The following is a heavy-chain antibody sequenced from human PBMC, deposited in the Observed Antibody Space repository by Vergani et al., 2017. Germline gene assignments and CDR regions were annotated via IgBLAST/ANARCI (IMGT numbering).Heavy chain of an antibody. Sequence: EKQLVQSGSETKQPGESLKISCQAFGYIFSNFWIGWVRQRPGGGLEWMGIIYPGDSEVKSNPTFRGQVIFSVDTSVNTAYLQWRSLQASDTATYFCASGGHGSENGGALQLWGQGTNITVSS. CDR2: IYPGDSEV. J-gene: IGHJ3*01. D-gene: IGHD3-10*01. CDR3: ASGGHGSENGGALQL. CDR1: GYIFSNFW. V-gene: IGHV5-51*01.